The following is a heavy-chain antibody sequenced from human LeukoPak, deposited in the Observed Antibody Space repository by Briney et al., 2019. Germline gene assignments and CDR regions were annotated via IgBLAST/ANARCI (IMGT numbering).Heavy chain of an antibody. V-gene: IGHV1-18*01. CDR2: ISAYNGNT. CDR1: GYTFTSYG. CDR3: AREVYYYDSSGQYYFDY. D-gene: IGHD3-22*01. J-gene: IGHJ4*02. Sequence: ASVKVSCKASGYTFTSYGISWVRQAPGQELEWMGWISAYNGNTNYAQKLQGRVTMTTDTSTSTAYMELRSLRSDDTAVYYCAREVYYYDSSGQYYFDYWGQGTLVTVSS.